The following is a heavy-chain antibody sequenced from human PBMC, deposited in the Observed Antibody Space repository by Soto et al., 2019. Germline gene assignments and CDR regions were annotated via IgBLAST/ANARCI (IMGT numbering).Heavy chain of an antibody. D-gene: IGHD6-13*01. CDR2: ISSNGGST. V-gene: IGHV3-64D*06. J-gene: IGHJ2*01. CDR1: GFTFSSYA. Sequence: EVQLLESGGGLVQPGGSLRLSCSASGFTFSSYAMHWVRQAPGKGLEYVSAISSNGGSTYYADSVKGRFTISRDNSKNTLYLQMSSLRAEDTAVYYCVKASPEGVWGQQLVRDTPPFFDLWGRGTLVTVSS. CDR3: VKASPEGVWGQQLVRDTPPFFDL.